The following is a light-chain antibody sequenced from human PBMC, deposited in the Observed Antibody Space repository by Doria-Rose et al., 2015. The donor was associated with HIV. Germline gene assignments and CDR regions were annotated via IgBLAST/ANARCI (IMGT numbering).Light chain of an antibody. J-gene: IGKJ3*01. CDR2: WAS. CDR3: QQYYDTPS. Sequence: DIQVTQSPESLGMSLGERATLNCKSNQSLLYTSKNYLAWYQQKPGQPPKLLIYWASTQQYGVPAQFSGSGSGTDFTLTISSLEAEDVAVYYCQQYYDTPSFGPGTTVDIK. CDR1: QSLLYTSKNY. V-gene: IGKV4-1*01.